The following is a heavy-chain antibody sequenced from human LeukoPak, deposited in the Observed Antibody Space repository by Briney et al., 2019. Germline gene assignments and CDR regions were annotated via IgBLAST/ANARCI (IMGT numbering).Heavy chain of an antibody. V-gene: IGHV6-1*01. Sequence: SQTLSPTCAISGDSVSSNSVTWNWIRQSPSRGLEWLGRTYYRSQWKTDYSASVKSRIAVTPDTSKNQFSLQLNSVTPEDTAVYYCARATSMNFDYWGQGALVTVPS. CDR1: GDSVSSNSVT. CDR2: TYYRSQWKT. J-gene: IGHJ4*02. CDR3: ARATSMNFDY.